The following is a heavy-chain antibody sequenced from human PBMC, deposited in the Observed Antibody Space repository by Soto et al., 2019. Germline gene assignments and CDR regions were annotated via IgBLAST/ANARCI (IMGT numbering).Heavy chain of an antibody. CDR1: GYTFDRYY. Sequence: GASVKVSCKTFGYTFDRYYMHWVRQAPGQGLEWMGMMNPGGVIMTYAQRFQGRVTMTRDSSTNTVSMELRSLRSDDTAVYYCTRDSYEDYYFDYWGQGTLVTVSS. CDR2: MNPGGVIM. V-gene: IGHV1-46*02. CDR3: TRDSYEDYYFDY. J-gene: IGHJ4*02. D-gene: IGHD4-17*01.